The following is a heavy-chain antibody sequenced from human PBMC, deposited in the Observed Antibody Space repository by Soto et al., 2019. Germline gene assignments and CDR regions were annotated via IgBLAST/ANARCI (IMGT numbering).Heavy chain of an antibody. J-gene: IGHJ4*02. V-gene: IGHV3-30*18. CDR3: AKGGNDYGDLVDY. CDR2: ISYDGSNK. D-gene: IGHD4-17*01. CDR1: GFTFSSYG. Sequence: GGSLRLSCAASGFTFSSYGMHWVRQAPGKGLEWVAVISYDGSNKYYADSVKGRFTISRDNSKNTLYLQMNSLRAEDTAVYYCAKGGNDYGDLVDYWGQGTLVTVSS.